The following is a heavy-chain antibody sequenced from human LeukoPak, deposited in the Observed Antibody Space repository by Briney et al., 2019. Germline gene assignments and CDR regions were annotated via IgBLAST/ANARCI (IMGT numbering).Heavy chain of an antibody. CDR1: GFTFSSYW. CDR3: ARGAIVATIDSTFDY. CDR2: IKQDGSER. D-gene: IGHD5-12*01. J-gene: IGHJ4*02. Sequence: GGSLRLSCAASGFTFSSYWMSWVRQAPGKGLGWVAIIKQDGSERYYVDSVKGRFTISRDNAKNSMYLQMSSLRAEDTAVYYCARGAIVATIDSTFDYWGQGTLVTVSS. V-gene: IGHV3-7*01.